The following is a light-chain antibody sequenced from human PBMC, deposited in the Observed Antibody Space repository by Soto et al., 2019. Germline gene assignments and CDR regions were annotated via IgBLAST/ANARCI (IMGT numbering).Light chain of an antibody. J-gene: IGKJ1*01. CDR3: QQSYSTPET. Sequence: DIQMTQSPSSLSASVGDRVTITCRASQSISSYLHWYQQKPGNAPKLLIYTASNLQSRVPSRFSGSGSGTDFTLTISRLQPEDFATYYCQQSYSTPETFGLGTKVEIK. CDR2: TAS. CDR1: QSISSY. V-gene: IGKV1-39*01.